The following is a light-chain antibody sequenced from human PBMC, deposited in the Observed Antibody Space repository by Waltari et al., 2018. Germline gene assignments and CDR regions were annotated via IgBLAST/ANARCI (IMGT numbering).Light chain of an antibody. CDR2: DTS. Sequence: CCARQSFDMYLAWDQDRPGQHAKLLIYDTSNRASDIPARFSGSGSGTDFSLTISSLEPEDFAVYYCQQRRNWPLTFGGGTKVEIK. CDR1: QSFDMY. J-gene: IGKJ4*01. V-gene: IGKV3-11*01. CDR3: QQRRNWPLT.